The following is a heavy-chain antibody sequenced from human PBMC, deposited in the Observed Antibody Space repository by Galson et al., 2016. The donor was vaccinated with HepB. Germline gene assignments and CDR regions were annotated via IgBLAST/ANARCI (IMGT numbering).Heavy chain of an antibody. Sequence: TLSLTCTVSGGSISSGGYYWSWIRQHPGKGLEWIGYIYYNGNTHYNPSLRSRVTISVDTSKSHFSLKLSSVTAADTAVYFCAGERSLDYGGPTADSFDIWGQGTMVTVSS. CDR1: GGSISSGGYY. D-gene: IGHD4-23*01. CDR3: AGERSLDYGGPTADSFDI. V-gene: IGHV4-31*03. J-gene: IGHJ3*02. CDR2: IYYNGNT.